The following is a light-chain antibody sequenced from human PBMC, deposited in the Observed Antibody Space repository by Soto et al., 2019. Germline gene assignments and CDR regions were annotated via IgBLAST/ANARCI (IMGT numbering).Light chain of an antibody. Sequence: IVMRQSPVSLSVSPGERATLSCRASQSVNTYLAWYQQKPGQAPRLLIYGASTRASGVPDRFTGSGSGSEFTLTISSLQSEDRTIYYCQQYNKWPRTFGQGTKVDIK. CDR1: QSVNTY. J-gene: IGKJ1*01. CDR2: GAS. CDR3: QQYNKWPRT. V-gene: IGKV3-15*01.